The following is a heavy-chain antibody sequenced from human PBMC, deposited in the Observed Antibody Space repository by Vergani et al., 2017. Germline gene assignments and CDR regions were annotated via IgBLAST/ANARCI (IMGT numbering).Heavy chain of an antibody. CDR3: ARGYYDFWSGYYQLVSYFDY. J-gene: IGHJ4*02. CDR2: IYTSGST. CDR1: GGSISSYY. D-gene: IGHD3-3*01. V-gene: IGHV4-4*07. Sequence: QVQLQESGPGLVKPSETLSLTCTVSGGSISSYYWSWIRQPAGKGLEWIGRIYTSGSTNYNPSLKSRVTISVDTSKNQFSLKLSSVTAADTAVYYCARGYYDFWSGYYQLVSYFDYWGQGTLVTVSS.